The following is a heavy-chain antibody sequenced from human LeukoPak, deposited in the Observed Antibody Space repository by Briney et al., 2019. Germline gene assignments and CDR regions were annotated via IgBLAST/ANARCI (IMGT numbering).Heavy chain of an antibody. J-gene: IGHJ4*02. V-gene: IGHV1-2*02. CDR2: INPNSGGT. D-gene: IGHD2-2*01. CDR3: ARKGIVVPAAMGGIDY. CDR1: GYTFTGYY. Sequence: ASVKVSCKASGYTFTGYYMHWVRQPPGQGLEWMGWINPNSGGTNYAQKFQGRVTMTRDTSISTAYMELSRLRSDDTAVYYCARKGIVVPAAMGGIDYWGQGTLVTVSS.